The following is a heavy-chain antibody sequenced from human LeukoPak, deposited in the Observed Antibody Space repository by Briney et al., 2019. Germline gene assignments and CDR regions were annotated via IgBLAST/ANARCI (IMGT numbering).Heavy chain of an antibody. J-gene: IGHJ6*02. Sequence: SETLSLTCTVSGGSISSSSYYWGWIRQPPGKGLEWIGSIYYSGSTYYNPSLKSRVTISRDNAKNSLYLQMNSLRAEDTAVYYCARDRMAAAATTPYYYYYGMDVWGQGTTVTVSS. D-gene: IGHD6-13*01. CDR3: ARDRMAAAATTPYYYYYGMDV. V-gene: IGHV4-39*02. CDR2: IYYSGST. CDR1: GGSISSSSYY.